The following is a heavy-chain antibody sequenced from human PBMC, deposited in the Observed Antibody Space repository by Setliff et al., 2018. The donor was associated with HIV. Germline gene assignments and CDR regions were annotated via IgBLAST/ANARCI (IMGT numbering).Heavy chain of an antibody. Sequence: GGSLRLSCAASGFPFSTYAMNWVRQAPGKGLELVSAISDSGYGTYYADYVKGRFTVSRDNFKYTLYLQMNSLRVEDTAVDYCAKDKGISCWSAWGQGTLVTVSS. D-gene: IGHD6-19*01. CDR1: GFPFSTYA. J-gene: IGHJ5*02. V-gene: IGHV3-23*01. CDR2: ISDSGYGT. CDR3: AKDKGISCWSA.